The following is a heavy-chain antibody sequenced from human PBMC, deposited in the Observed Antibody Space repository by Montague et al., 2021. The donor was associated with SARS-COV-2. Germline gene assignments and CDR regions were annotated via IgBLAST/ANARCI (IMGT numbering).Heavy chain of an antibody. V-gene: IGHV3-23*01. CDR3: AKAHYYGSSGYYF. CDR1: GFTFSYYA. J-gene: IGHJ4*02. D-gene: IGHD3-22*01. Sequence: SLRLSCAASGFTFSYYAMSWVRQAPGKGLEWVSTISGSGGTTYYADSVKGRFTISRDNSKNTLCLRMNSLRAEDTAVYYCAKAHYYGSSGYYFWGQGTLVTVSS. CDR2: ISGSGGTT.